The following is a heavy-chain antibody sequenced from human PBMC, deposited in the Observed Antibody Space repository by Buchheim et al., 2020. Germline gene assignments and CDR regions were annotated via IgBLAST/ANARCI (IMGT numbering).Heavy chain of an antibody. Sequence: QVQLVESGGGVVQPGRSLRLSCAASGFTFSSYGMHWVRQAPGKGLEWVAVISYDGSNKYYADSVKGRFTISRDNYKNTLYLQMNSLRAEDTAVYYCAKFSRELLQLPDYWGQGTL. J-gene: IGHJ4*02. CDR3: AKFSRELLQLPDY. CDR1: GFTFSSYG. V-gene: IGHV3-30*18. D-gene: IGHD1-26*01. CDR2: ISYDGSNK.